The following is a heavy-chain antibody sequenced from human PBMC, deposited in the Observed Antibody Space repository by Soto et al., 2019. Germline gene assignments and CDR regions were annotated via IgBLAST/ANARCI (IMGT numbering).Heavy chain of an antibody. J-gene: IGHJ4*02. CDR1: GGSISSSSYY. V-gene: IGHV4-39*01. D-gene: IGHD2-15*01. CDR3: ARQVVAATFYY. CDR2: IYYSGST. Sequence: SETLSLTCTVSGGSISSSSYYWGWIRQPPGKGLEWIGSIYYSGSTYYNPSLKSRVTISVDTSKNQFSLKLSSVTAAVTAVYYCARQVVAATFYYWGQGTLVTVSS.